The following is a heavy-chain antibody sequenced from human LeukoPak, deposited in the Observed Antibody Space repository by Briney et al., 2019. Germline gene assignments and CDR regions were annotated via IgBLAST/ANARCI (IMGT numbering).Heavy chain of an antibody. D-gene: IGHD2-2*01. CDR2: IYYSGST. Sequence: SETLSLTCTVSGGSISSSSYYWGWIRQPPGKGLEWIGSIYYSGSTYYNPSLKSRVTISVDTSKNQFSLKLSSVTAADTAVYYCANYCSSTSCYPHYMDVWGKGTTVTVSS. CDR1: GGSISSSSYY. V-gene: IGHV4-39*07. J-gene: IGHJ6*03. CDR3: ANYCSSTSCYPHYMDV.